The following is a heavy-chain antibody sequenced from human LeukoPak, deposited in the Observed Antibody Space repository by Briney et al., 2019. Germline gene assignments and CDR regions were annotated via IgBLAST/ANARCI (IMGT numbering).Heavy chain of an antibody. J-gene: IGHJ5*02. CDR3: ARDRVEDYVWGSYRHNWFDP. CDR2: IYYSGST. CDR1: GGSISSYY. V-gene: IGHV4-59*12. D-gene: IGHD3-16*02. Sequence: SETLSLTCTVSGGSISSYYWSWIRQPPGKGLEWIGSIYYSGSTYYNPSLKSRVTISVDTSKNQFSLKLSSVTAADTAVYYCARDRVEDYVWGSYRHNWFDPWGQGTLVTVSS.